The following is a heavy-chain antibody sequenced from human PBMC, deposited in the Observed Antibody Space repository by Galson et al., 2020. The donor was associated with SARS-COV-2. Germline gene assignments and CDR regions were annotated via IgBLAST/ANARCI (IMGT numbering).Heavy chain of an antibody. D-gene: IGHD2-2*01. CDR1: GYTFTDYY. CDR3: ARDKEQQLLFGWPDS. Sequence: GESLKISCKASGYTFTDYYIHWVRQAPGQGLEWMGWIKPDSGGTTYAQKFQGRVTMTRDTSISTAYMELNSLRSGDTAVYFCARDKEQQLLFGWPDSWGQGRMVPVSS. J-gene: IGHJ5*01. CDR2: IKPDSGGT. V-gene: IGHV1-2*02.